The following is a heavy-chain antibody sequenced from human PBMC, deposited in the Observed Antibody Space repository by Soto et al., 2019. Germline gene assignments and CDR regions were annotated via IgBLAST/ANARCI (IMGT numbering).Heavy chain of an antibody. Sequence: QVHLVQSGAEVREPGASVKISCKASGFTFTTHPIHWVRQAPDQRLEWMGWINPGNGYSDYSQKFQGRVTFTRETSANTAYMELNSLRAEDTALYYCASRPGLDTGPFDYWGQGTLVTVSS. CDR3: ASRPGLDTGPFDY. V-gene: IGHV1-3*01. CDR2: INPGNGYS. J-gene: IGHJ4*02. D-gene: IGHD1-1*01. CDR1: GFTFTTHP.